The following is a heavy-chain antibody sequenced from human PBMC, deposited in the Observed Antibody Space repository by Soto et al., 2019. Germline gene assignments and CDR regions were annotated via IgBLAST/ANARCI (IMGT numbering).Heavy chain of an antibody. J-gene: IGHJ5*02. Sequence: SETLSLTCTVSGGSISSGGYYWSWIRQHPGKGLEWIGYIYYSGSTYYNPSLKSRVTISVDTSKNQFSLKLSSVTAADTAVYYCARGAVTTTTGWFDPWGQGTLVTVSS. CDR2: IYYSGST. D-gene: IGHD4-17*01. CDR3: ARGAVTTTTGWFDP. V-gene: IGHV4-31*03. CDR1: GGSISSGGYY.